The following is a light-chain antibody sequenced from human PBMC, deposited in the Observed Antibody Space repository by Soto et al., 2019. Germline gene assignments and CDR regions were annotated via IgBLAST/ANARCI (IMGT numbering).Light chain of an antibody. CDR1: SSNIGAGYD. Sequence: QSVLTQPPSMSGAPGQRVTISCTGSSSNIGAGYDVHWYQHLPGTAPKLLIFGNSDRPSGVPDRFSGSKSGTSASLAISGLQAEDEADYYCQSYDSSLIGWVLGTGTKVTVL. CDR3: QSYDSSLIGWV. J-gene: IGLJ1*01. V-gene: IGLV1-40*01. CDR2: GNS.